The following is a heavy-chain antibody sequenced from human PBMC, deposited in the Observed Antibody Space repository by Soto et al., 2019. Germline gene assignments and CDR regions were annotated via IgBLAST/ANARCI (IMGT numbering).Heavy chain of an antibody. J-gene: IGHJ4*02. Sequence: QVQLQESGPGLVKPSETLSLTCTVSGGSISSYYWSWIRQPPGKGLEWIGYIYYSGSTNYNPSLKSRVTISVDTSKNQFSLKLSSVTAADTAVYYCARARWSDYWGQGTLVTVSS. CDR2: IYYSGST. D-gene: IGHD1-26*01. V-gene: IGHV4-59*01. CDR1: GGSISSYY. CDR3: ARARWSDY.